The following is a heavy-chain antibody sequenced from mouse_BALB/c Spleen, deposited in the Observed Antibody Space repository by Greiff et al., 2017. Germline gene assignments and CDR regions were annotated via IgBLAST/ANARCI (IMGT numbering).Heavy chain of an antibody. Sequence: EVKLMESGAELVRPGASVKLSCTASGFNFKDYYMHWVKQRPEQGLEWIGWIDPENGDTEYAPKFQGKATMTADTSSNTAYLQLSSLTSEDTAVYYCNRGAMDYWGQGTSVTVSS. J-gene: IGHJ4*01. CDR3: NRGAMDY. CDR1: GFNFKDYY. V-gene: IGHV14-4*02. CDR2: IDPENGDT.